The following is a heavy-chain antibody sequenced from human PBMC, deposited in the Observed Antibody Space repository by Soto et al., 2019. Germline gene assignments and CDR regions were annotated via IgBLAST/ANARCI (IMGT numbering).Heavy chain of an antibody. CDR2: ITPMFGTA. V-gene: IGHV1-69*01. D-gene: IGHD3-10*01. CDR1: GGTFSSYT. Sequence: QVQLVQSGAEVKKPGSSVKVSCKASGGTFSSYTINWVRQAPGQGLEWMGGITPMFGTANYAQKFQDSVTVTVDESTSTAYMELSRLRRDNTAVYYCARDVFMAGDLWGQGTLVTVSS. CDR3: ARDVFMAGDL. J-gene: IGHJ5*02.